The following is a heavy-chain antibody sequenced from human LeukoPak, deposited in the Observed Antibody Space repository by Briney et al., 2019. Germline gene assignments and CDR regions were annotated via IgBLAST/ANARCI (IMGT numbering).Heavy chain of an antibody. CDR2: ISGSGVGT. D-gene: IGHD2-21*01. CDR3: AKNPSLVITSELYYFDY. V-gene: IGHV3-23*01. Sequence: PGGSLRLSCAASGFTFSSYAMSWVRQAPGKGLEWVSAISGSGVGTYYADSVKGRFTISRDNSKNTLYLRMNSLRAEDTAVYYCAKNPSLVITSELYYFDYWGQGTLVTVSS. CDR1: GFTFSSYA. J-gene: IGHJ4*02.